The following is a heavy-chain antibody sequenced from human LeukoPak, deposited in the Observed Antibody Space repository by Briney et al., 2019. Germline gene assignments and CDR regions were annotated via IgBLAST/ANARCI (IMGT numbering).Heavy chain of an antibody. J-gene: IGHJ5*02. CDR3: ARSVGRWLLKSQGGNWFDP. V-gene: IGHV4-39*07. CDR1: GGSISSSSYY. D-gene: IGHD5-12*01. CDR2: INHSGST. Sequence: SETLSLTCTVSGGSISSSSYYWGWIRQPPGKGLEWIGEINHSGSTNYNPSLKSRVTISVDTSKNQFSLKLSSVTAADTAVYYCARSVGRWLLKSQGGNWFDPWGQGTLVTVSS.